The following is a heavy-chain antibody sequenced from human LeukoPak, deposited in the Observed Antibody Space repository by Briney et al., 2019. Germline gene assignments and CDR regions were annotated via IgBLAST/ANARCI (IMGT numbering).Heavy chain of an antibody. Sequence: ASVKVSCKASGYTFTSYYMHWVRQAPGQGLEWMGIINPSGGSTSYAQKFQGRVTMTRDTSTSTVYMELSSMRSEDTDVYYCARDHNPVVTGLVGAFDIWGQGTMVTVSS. CDR3: ARDHNPVVTGLVGAFDI. CDR1: GYTFTSYY. V-gene: IGHV1-46*01. J-gene: IGHJ3*02. D-gene: IGHD2-21*02. CDR2: INPSGGST.